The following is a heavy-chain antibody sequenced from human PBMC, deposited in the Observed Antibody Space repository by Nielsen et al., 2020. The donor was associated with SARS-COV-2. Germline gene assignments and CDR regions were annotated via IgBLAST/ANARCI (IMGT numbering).Heavy chain of an antibody. CDR1: GGTFSRSA. J-gene: IGHJ6*02. D-gene: IGHD6-19*01. CDR3: VGGIRAVAGVLFYYGLDV. V-gene: IGHV1-69*10. CDR2: IIPALDTT. Sequence: SVKVSCKASGGTFSRSAIYWVRQAPGQGLEWMGGIIPALDTTSYTQRFKGRLTITADSSTSTAFLDLRSLRSDDTAVYYCVGGIRAVAGVLFYYGLDVWGQGTTVTVSS.